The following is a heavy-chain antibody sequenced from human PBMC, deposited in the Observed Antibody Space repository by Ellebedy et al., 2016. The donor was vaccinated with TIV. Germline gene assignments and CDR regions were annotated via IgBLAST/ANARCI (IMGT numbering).Heavy chain of an antibody. CDR2: ITGSGGGT. CDR3: AKDLDIAVSGSDN. V-gene: IGHV3-23*01. J-gene: IGHJ4*02. Sequence: PGGSLRLSCATSGFTFNNYAMNWVRQAPGQGLEWVSAITGSGGGTYYADSVKGRFTIYSDNSKNTVYLQMNSLRAEDTALYYCAKDLDIAVSGSDNWGQGILVTVSS. CDR1: GFTFNNYA. D-gene: IGHD6-19*01.